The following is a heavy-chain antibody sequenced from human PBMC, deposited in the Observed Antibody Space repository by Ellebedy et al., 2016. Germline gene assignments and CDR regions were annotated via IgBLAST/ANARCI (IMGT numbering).Heavy chain of an antibody. D-gene: IGHD3-3*01. CDR1: GASIKNDY. J-gene: IGHJ4*02. Sequence: SETLSLTCTVSGASIKNDYWSRIRQSPGKGLEWIGYIYYSGTTNYSPSLRSRVTISVDTSKNQVSLKLSSVTTADTARYYCARDTFGGWSGFDYWGQGSLVTVSS. V-gene: IGHV4-59*12. CDR3: ARDTFGGWSGFDY. CDR2: IYYSGTT.